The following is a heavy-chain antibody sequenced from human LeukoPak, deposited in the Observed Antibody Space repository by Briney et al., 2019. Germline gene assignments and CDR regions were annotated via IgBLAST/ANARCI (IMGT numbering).Heavy chain of an antibody. Sequence: ASVKVSCKASGYTSSTYGVSWVRQAPGQGLEWMGWISAYNGNTIYEQKFQGRVTMTTDTSTSTAYMELRSLRSDDTAVYYCARDRSSGSYYPNWFDPWGQGTLVTVSS. CDR2: ISAYNGNT. CDR3: ARDRSSGSYYPNWFDP. D-gene: IGHD3-10*01. J-gene: IGHJ5*02. CDR1: GYTSSTYG. V-gene: IGHV1-18*01.